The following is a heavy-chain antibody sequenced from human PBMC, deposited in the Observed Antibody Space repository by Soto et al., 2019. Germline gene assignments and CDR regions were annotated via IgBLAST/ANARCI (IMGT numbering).Heavy chain of an antibody. CDR1: GFTFSGPA. Sequence: PGGSLRLSCAASGFTFSGPAMHWVRQASGKGLKWVGRIRSKANSYATAYAASVKGRFTISRDDSKNTAYLQMNSLKTEDTAVYYCTRHLYDYGDDWFDPWGQGTLVTVSS. V-gene: IGHV3-73*01. CDR3: TRHLYDYGDDWFDP. CDR2: IRSKANSYAT. J-gene: IGHJ5*02. D-gene: IGHD4-17*01.